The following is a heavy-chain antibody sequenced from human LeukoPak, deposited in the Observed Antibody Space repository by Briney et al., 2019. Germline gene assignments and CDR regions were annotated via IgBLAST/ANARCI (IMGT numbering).Heavy chain of an antibody. V-gene: IGHV3-23*01. J-gene: IGHJ4*02. D-gene: IGHD2-15*01. Sequence: GGSLRLSXAASGFTFSSYAMSWVRQAPGKGLEWVSAISGSGGSTYYADSVKGRFTISRDNSKNTLYLQMNSLRAEDTAVYYCAKDLRASPRWDCSGGSCLNWGQGTLVTVSS. CDR1: GFTFSSYA. CDR2: ISGSGGST. CDR3: AKDLRASPRWDCSGGSCLN.